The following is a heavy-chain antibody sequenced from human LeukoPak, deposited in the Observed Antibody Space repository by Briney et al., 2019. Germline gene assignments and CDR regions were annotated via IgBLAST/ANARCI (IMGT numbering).Heavy chain of an antibody. D-gene: IGHD6-19*01. CDR3: ATDGRSSGWYGSDY. V-gene: IGHV3-21*01. CDR1: GFTFSNYS. Sequence: GGSLRLSCAASGFTFSNYSMNWVRQAPGKGLEWVSSITSPVGHIYYADSLKGRITISRDNARSSLYLQMNSLRAEDTAVYYCATDGRSSGWYGSDYWGQGTLVTVSS. CDR2: ITSPVGHI. J-gene: IGHJ4*02.